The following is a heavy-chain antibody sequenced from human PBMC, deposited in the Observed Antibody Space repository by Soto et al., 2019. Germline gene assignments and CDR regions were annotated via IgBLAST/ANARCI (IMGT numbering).Heavy chain of an antibody. V-gene: IGHV3-33*03. CDR3: ANSIN. J-gene: IGHJ4*02. CDR1: GFPFSSYG. CDR2: IWYEGSNK. Sequence: GGSLRLSCAASGFPFSSYGMHWVRQAPGKGLDWVGVIWYEGSNKDYAESVKGRFTISRDNSKNMLYLQMNSLRADDTAVYYCANSINWGQGTLVTVSS.